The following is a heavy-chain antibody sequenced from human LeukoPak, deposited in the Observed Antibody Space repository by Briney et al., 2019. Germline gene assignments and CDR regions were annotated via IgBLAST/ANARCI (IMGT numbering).Heavy chain of an antibody. CDR3: ARDLGYGSGSYSRYYYYYGMDV. V-gene: IGHV1-69*01. CDR1: GGTFSSYA. J-gene: IGHJ6*02. CDR2: MIPIFGTA. Sequence: SVKVSCKASGGTFSSYAISWVRQAPGQGLEWMGGMIPIFGTANYAQKFQGRVTITADESTSTAYMELSSLRSEDTAVYYCARDLGYGSGSYSRYYYYYGMDVWGQGTTVTVSS. D-gene: IGHD3-10*01.